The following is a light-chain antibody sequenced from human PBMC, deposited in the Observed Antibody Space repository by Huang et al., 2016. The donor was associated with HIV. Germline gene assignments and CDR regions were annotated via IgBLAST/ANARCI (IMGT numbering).Light chain of an antibody. CDR2: GAS. CDR3: QQRSDWPRT. Sequence: ETVLTQSPATLSLSPGERATLSGRASQSVSSDLDWYQQKAGQAPRLLIYGASNRATGIPARFSGSGSGTDFTLTISSLEPEDFAVYYCQQRSDWPRTFGQGTKLEIK. J-gene: IGKJ2*01. CDR1: QSVSSD. V-gene: IGKV3-11*01.